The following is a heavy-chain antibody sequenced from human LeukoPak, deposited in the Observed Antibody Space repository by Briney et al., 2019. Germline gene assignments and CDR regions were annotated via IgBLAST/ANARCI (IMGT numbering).Heavy chain of an antibody. CDR2: ISSSSNNI. CDR1: GFTFSDYY. Sequence: PGGSLRLSRAASGFTFSDYYMTWIRQAPGKGLEWVSYISSSSNNIHYANSVRGRFTISRDNAKNSVYLQMNSLRAEDTAIYYCARAAGWFDPWGQGTLITVSS. V-gene: IGHV3-11*01. CDR3: ARAAGWFDP. J-gene: IGHJ5*02.